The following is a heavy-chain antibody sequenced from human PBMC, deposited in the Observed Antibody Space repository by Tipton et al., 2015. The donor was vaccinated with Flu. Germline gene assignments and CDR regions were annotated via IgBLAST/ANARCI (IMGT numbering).Heavy chain of an antibody. V-gene: IGHV3-21*01. Sequence: SLRLSCAASGFTFSRYSMNWVRQAPGKGLEWVSSITGISGSIYYADSVKGRFSISRDNAKNSLYLQMNSLRAEDTAVYYCARWDCSSPSCCYWGQGTLVTVSS. D-gene: IGHD2-2*01. J-gene: IGHJ4*02. CDR3: ARWDCSSPSCCY. CDR2: ITGISGSI. CDR1: GFTFSRYS.